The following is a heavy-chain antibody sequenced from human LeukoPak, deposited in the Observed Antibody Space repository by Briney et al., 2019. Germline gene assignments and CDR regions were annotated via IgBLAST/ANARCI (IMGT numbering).Heavy chain of an antibody. CDR1: GGSISSGSYY. D-gene: IGHD6-19*01. CDR3: ARISSGWYVGLDY. CDR2: IYTSGST. Sequence: SQTLSLTCTVSGGSISSGSYYWSSIRQPAEKGLEWIGRIYTSGSTNYNPSLKSRVTISVDTSKNQFSLKLSSVTAADTAVYYCARISSGWYVGLDYWGQGTLVTVSS. V-gene: IGHV4-61*02. J-gene: IGHJ4*02.